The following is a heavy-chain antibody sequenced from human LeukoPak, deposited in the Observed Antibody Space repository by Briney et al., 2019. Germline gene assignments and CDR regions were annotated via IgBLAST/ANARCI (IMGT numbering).Heavy chain of an antibody. J-gene: IGHJ4*02. CDR1: GFTFSSYS. Sequence: PGGSLGLSCAASGFTFSSYSMNWVRQAPGKGLEWVSSISSSSSYIYYADSVKGRFTISRDNAKNSLYLQMNSLRAEDTAVYYCARFEVAPGGWRDFDYWGQGTLVTVSS. CDR2: ISSSSSYI. CDR3: ARFEVAPGGWRDFDY. D-gene: IGHD6-19*01. V-gene: IGHV3-21*01.